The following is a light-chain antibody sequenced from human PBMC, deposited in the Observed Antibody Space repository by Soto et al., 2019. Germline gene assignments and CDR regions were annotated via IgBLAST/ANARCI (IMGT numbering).Light chain of an antibody. V-gene: IGKV3-20*01. CDR2: GAS. CDR3: QQFGSSLFT. Sequence: DIVLTQSPGTLSLSPGETATLSCRASQSVSSKYLAWYQQKPGQAPRVLIYGASIRATGVPERFSGGGSGTDFTLTITRLEPEDFAVYYCQQFGSSLFTFGPGTKVDF. J-gene: IGKJ3*01. CDR1: QSVSSKY.